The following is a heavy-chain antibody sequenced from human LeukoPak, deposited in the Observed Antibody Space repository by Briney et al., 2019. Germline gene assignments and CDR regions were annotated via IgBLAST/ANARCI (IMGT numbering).Heavy chain of an antibody. V-gene: IGHV3-30*18. J-gene: IGHJ4*02. CDR3: AKGGHSYGYADY. CDR2: ISSDGSNK. D-gene: IGHD5-18*01. Sequence: GGSLRLSRAASRFTLSTYAMHWVRQAPGKGQEGVTAISSDGSNKNYADFVKGRFTSSRDNSKNSLYLQMNSLRAEDTAVYYCAKGGHSYGYADYWGQGTLVTVSS. CDR1: RFTLSTYA.